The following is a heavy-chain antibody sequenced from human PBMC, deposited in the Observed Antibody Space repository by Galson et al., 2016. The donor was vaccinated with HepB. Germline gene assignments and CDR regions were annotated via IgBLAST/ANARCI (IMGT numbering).Heavy chain of an antibody. CDR2: ISHTGTT. D-gene: IGHD3-16*02. V-gene: IGHV4-34*01. Sequence: ETLSLTCGVSGGSLSGYYWTWIRQPPGKGLEWIGEISHTGTTNYNPSLTSRVTFSVDTSKNQFSLSLISVTAADTAVYYCARLYHYDYIWGTYRGGFYGMVVWGQGTTVTVSS. CDR1: GGSLSGYY. CDR3: ARLYHYDYIWGTYRGGFYGMVV. J-gene: IGHJ6*02.